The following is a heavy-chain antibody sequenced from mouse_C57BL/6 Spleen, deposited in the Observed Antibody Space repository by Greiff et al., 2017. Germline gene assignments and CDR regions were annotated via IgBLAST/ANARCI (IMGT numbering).Heavy chain of an antibody. Sequence: VQLQQSVAELVRPGASVKLSCTASGFNIKNTYLHWVKQRPEQGLEWIGRIDPANGNTKYAPKFQGKATITADTSSNTAYLQLSSLTSEDTAIYYCAGDYGSSYWYCDVWGTGTTGTVAS. CDR3: AGDYGSSYWYCDV. J-gene: IGHJ1*03. CDR2: IDPANGNT. CDR1: GFNIKNTY. D-gene: IGHD1-1*01. V-gene: IGHV14-3*01.